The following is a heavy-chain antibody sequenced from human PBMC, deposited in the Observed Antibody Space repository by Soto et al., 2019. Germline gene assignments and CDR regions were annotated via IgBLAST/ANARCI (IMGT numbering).Heavy chain of an antibody. CDR1: GDSDTSDSYR. J-gene: IGHJ4*02. Sequence: QMQLQESGPGLVKPSQTLSLTCTVSGDSDTSDSYRWSWIRQHPGKGLEWIGSIYYSGSPYYNPSLKSRATISGETSKNQFSLRRTSVSGADSAVSYCARVRETYFDYWGQGILVTVSS. V-gene: IGHV4-31*03. CDR2: IYYSGSP. CDR3: ARVRETYFDY.